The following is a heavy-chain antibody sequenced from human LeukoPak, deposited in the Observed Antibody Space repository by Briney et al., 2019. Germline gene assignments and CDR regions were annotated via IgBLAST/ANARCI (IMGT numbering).Heavy chain of an antibody. D-gene: IGHD2-2*01. J-gene: IGHJ4*02. V-gene: IGHV3-23*01. Sequence: GGSLRLSCAASGFTFSSYAMSWVRQAPGKGLEWVSAISGSGGSTYYADSVKGRFTISRDNSKNTLYLQMDSLRAEDTAVYYCARDRSSTYFDYWAQGTPVTVSS. CDR1: GFTFSSYA. CDR2: ISGSGGST. CDR3: ARDRSSTYFDY.